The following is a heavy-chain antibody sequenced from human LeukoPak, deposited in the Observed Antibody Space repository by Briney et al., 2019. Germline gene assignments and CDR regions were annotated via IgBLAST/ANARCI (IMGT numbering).Heavy chain of an antibody. CDR2: IYYSGST. J-gene: IGHJ3*02. CDR3: ARLMRDAFDI. D-gene: IGHD2-8*01. Sequence: SETLSLTCTVSGGSISSYYWNWLRQPPGKGLEWIGYIYYSGSTYYNPPLESRVTMSVDTSKNQFSLRVSSVTAADTAVYYCARLMRDAFDIWGQGTMVTVSS. CDR1: GGSISSYY. V-gene: IGHV4-59*08.